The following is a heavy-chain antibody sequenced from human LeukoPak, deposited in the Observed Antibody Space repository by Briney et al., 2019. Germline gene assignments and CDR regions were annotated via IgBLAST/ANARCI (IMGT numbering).Heavy chain of an antibody. CDR3: ARDSPTTVTTKFDY. V-gene: IGHV3-48*04. CDR2: ISDTSGTI. D-gene: IGHD4-17*01. Sequence: PGGSLRLSCAASGFTFNSYSMNWVRQAPGKGLEWVSYISDTSGTIYYADSVRGRFTISRDNAKNSLYLQMNSLRAEDTAVYYCARDSPTTVTTKFDYWGQGTLVTVSS. CDR1: GFTFNSYS. J-gene: IGHJ4*02.